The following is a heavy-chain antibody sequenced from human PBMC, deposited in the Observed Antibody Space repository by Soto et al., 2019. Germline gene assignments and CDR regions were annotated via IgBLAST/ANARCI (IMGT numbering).Heavy chain of an antibody. J-gene: IGHJ4*02. CDR1: GFTFSSYA. D-gene: IGHD3-10*01. Sequence: EVQLLESGGGLVQPGGSLRSSCAASGFTFSSYAMSWVRQAPGKGLEWVSAISGSGGSTYYADSVKGRFTISRDNSKNTLYLQMNSLRAEYTAVYYCAKDLSELITMVRRDLPVDDYCRQGTLVTVSS. CDR2: ISGSGGST. V-gene: IGHV3-23*01. CDR3: AKDLSELITMVRRDLPVDDY.